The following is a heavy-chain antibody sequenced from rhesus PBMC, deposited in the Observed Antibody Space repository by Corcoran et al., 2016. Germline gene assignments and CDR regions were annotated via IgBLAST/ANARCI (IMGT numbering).Heavy chain of an antibody. D-gene: IGHD6S26*01. CDR3: ARRPGDSSGWSPYGLDS. CDR2: IYWDDDK. V-gene: IGHV2-174*01. J-gene: IGHJ6*01. Sequence: QVTLKESGPALVKSTQPLTLTCSSSGFSLTTTGVGGGWFLHPQGKALDWLALIYWDDDKAYSTSLKHRHTILQDTSNNQVVLIMTSRDPVDTATYYCARRPGDSSGWSPYGLDSWGQGVGVTVSS. CDR1: GFSLTTTGVG.